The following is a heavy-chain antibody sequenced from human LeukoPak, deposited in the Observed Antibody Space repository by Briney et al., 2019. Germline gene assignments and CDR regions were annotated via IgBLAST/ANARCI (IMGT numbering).Heavy chain of an antibody. CDR2: ISTSSSYI. CDR1: GFTFSTYS. V-gene: IGHV3-21*04. D-gene: IGHD7-27*01. CDR3: AKGSALWGYYLDN. J-gene: IGHJ4*02. Sequence: GGSLRLSCAASGFTFSTYSMNWVRQAPGKGLEWVSSISTSSSYINYADSVKGRFTVSRDSSKNTLFLQMNSLRAEDTAVYYCAKGSALWGYYLDNWGQGTLVTVSS.